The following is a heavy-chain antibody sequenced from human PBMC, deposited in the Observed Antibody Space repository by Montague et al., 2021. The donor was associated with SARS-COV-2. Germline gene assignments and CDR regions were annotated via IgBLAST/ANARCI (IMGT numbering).Heavy chain of an antibody. Sequence: SETLSLTCGVSGASIMGYHWSWVRKPPGRGLEWIGDVHDSGTTNYNPSLNNRITISIDTSKAQFSLILTSVDAADTAVYYCARFFRVGTSSAFDHWGQGILVTVSS. D-gene: IGHD3-10*01. CDR2: VHDSGTT. CDR3: ARFFRVGTSSAFDH. V-gene: IGHV4-59*08. J-gene: IGHJ5*02. CDR1: GASIMGYH.